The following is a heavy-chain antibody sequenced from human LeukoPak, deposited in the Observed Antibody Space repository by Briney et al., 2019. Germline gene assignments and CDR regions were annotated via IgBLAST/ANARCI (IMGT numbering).Heavy chain of an antibody. Sequence: GASVKVSCKVSGYTLTELSMHWVRQAPGKGLEWMGWINPNSGGTNYAQKFQGRVTMTRDTSISTAYMELSRLRSEDTAVYYCARAGSDIGYSYGYDYFDYWGQGTLVTVSS. CDR3: ARAGSDIGYSYGYDYFDY. CDR1: GYTLTELS. V-gene: IGHV1-2*02. CDR2: INPNSGGT. D-gene: IGHD5-18*01. J-gene: IGHJ4*02.